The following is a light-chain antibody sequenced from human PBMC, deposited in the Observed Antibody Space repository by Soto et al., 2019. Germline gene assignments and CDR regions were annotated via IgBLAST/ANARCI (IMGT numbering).Light chain of an antibody. CDR3: QQYSTSSIS. J-gene: IGKJ5*01. CDR1: ESISDW. CDR2: KAS. Sequence: DIQMTQSPSTLSASVGDRVTFTCRASESISDWLVWYHQKPGKAPKLLIYKASRLESGVPSRFSGSASGTEFTLTTTSLQPDDFGTYYCQQYSTSSISFGLGTRLEIK. V-gene: IGKV1-5*03.